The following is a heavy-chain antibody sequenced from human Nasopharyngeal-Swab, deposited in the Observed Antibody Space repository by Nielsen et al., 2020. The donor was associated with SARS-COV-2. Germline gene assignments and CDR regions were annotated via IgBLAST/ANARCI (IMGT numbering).Heavy chain of an antibody. CDR2: IYYSGST. D-gene: IGHD3-3*01. V-gene: IGHV4-31*03. CDR3: ARDGRWRGFDY. J-gene: IGHJ4*02. Sequence: SETLSLTCSVSGGSISSGGYYWTWIRQFPGKGLEWLGNIYYSGSTNYNPSLKSRISISVATARNQFSLELTSVTAADTAVYFSARDGRWRGFDYWGQGALVSVSS. CDR1: GGSISSGGYY.